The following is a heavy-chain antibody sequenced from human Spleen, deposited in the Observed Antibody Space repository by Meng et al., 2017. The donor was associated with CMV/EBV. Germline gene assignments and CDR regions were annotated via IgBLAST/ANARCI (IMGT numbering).Heavy chain of an antibody. J-gene: IGHJ4*02. Sequence: ASVKVSCKAFGYTFSKYGVTWVRQAPGQGLEWMGWISPYNGNTNYAQKLQGRVTMTTDTSTSTAYMELTSLRSDDTAVYYCARDQIQLWVSGEYYFDYWGQGTLVTVSS. V-gene: IGHV1-18*01. D-gene: IGHD5-18*01. CDR3: ARDQIQLWVSGEYYFDY. CDR2: ISPYNGNT. CDR1: GYTFSKYG.